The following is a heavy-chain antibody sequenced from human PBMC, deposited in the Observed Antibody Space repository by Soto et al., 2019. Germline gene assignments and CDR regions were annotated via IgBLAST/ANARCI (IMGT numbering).Heavy chain of an antibody. CDR2: IYYSGST. Sequence: SETLSLTCTVSGGSISSGGYYWSWIRQHPGKGLEWIGYIYYSGSTYYNPSLKSRVTISVDTSKNQFSLKLSSVTAADTAVYYCARGGTMVRGVIITYGMDVWGQGTTVTVSS. CDR3: ARGGTMVRGVIITYGMDV. CDR1: GGSISSGGYY. V-gene: IGHV4-31*03. J-gene: IGHJ6*02. D-gene: IGHD3-10*01.